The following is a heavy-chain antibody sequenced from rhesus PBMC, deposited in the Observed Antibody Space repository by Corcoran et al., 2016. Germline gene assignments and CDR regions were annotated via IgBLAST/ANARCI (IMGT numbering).Heavy chain of an antibody. CDR2: IKGNSGST. D-gene: IGHD5-24*01. CDR1: GGSFSSYW. V-gene: IGHV4-80*01. CDR3: ARDSGGLDS. Sequence: QVQLQESGPGLVKPSETLSLTCAVTGGSFSSYWWRWIRQPPGKGLGWFGEIKGNSGSTNNTTSLTSLVTISKDASKNQCSLKRSSVTAADTAVYYCARDSGGLDSWGQGVVVTVSS. J-gene: IGHJ6*01.